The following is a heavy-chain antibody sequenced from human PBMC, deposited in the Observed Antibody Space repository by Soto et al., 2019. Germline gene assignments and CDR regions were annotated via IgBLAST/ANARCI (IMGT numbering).Heavy chain of an antibody. J-gene: IGHJ5*02. D-gene: IGHD3-10*01. CDR1: GGSISSYY. V-gene: IGHV4-59*01. CDR2: IYYSGST. CDR3: ARDRFGERGINWFDP. Sequence: SETLSLTCTVSGGSISSYYWSWIRQPPGKGLEWIGYIYYSGSTNYNPSLKSRVTISVDTSKNQFSLKLSSVTAADTAVYYCARDRFGERGINWFDPWGQGTLVTVSS.